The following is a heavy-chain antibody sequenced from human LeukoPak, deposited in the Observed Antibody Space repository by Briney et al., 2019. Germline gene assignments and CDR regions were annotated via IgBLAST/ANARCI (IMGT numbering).Heavy chain of an antibody. V-gene: IGHV3-21*04. CDR3: ARAITMIVRAGDY. Sequence: GGSLRLSCAASGFTFSSYSMNWVRQAPGKGLEWVSSISSSSSYIYYADSVKGRFTISRDNAKNSLYLQMNSLRAEDTAVYYCARAITMIVRAGDYWGQGTLVTVSS. CDR1: GFTFSSYS. J-gene: IGHJ4*02. D-gene: IGHD3-22*01. CDR2: ISSSSSYI.